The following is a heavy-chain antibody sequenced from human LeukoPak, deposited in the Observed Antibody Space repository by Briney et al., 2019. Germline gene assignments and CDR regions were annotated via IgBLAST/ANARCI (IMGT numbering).Heavy chain of an antibody. V-gene: IGHV4-34*01. CDR1: GGSISSYY. CDR3: ARGRGGEVRGVRKPFDP. Sequence: SQTLSLTCTVSGGSISSYYWSWIRQPPGKGLEWIGEINHSGSTNYNPSLKSRVTISVDTSKNQFSLKLSSVTAADTAVYYCARGRGGEVRGVRKPFDPWGQGTLVTVSS. J-gene: IGHJ5*02. D-gene: IGHD3-10*01. CDR2: INHSGST.